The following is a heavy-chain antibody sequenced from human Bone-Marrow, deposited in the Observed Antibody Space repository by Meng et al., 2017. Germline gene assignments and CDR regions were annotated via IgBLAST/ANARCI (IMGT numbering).Heavy chain of an antibody. D-gene: IGHD3-16*02. Sequence: SETLSLTCAVSGGSISSSSWWSWVRQPPGKGLEWIGEIYQSGSTNYSPSLKSRVTISVDKAKNQFSLKLSSVTAADTAVYYCARDLWGSYHNDYYFDYWGQGTLVTVSS. J-gene: IGHJ4*02. CDR3: ARDLWGSYHNDYYFDY. V-gene: IGHV4-4*02. CDR2: IYQSGST. CDR1: GGSISSSSW.